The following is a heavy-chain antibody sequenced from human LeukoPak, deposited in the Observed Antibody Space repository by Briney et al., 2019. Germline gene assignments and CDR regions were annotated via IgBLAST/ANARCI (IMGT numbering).Heavy chain of an antibody. CDR3: ARGGTGSENDY. D-gene: IGHD3-9*01. CDR1: RFTFSSYS. J-gene: IGHJ4*02. V-gene: IGHV3-48*04. Sequence: GGSLRLSCAASRFTFSSYSMNWVRQAPGKGLEWVSYISSSSTIYYADSVKGRFTISRDDAKNSLYLQMNSLRVEDTAVYYCARGGTGSENDYWGQGILVTVSS. CDR2: ISSSSTI.